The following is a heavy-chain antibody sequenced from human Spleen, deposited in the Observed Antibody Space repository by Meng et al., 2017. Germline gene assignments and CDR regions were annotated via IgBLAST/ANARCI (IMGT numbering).Heavy chain of an antibody. CDR3: ARDRVNDFWSGYYMGLGY. J-gene: IGHJ4*02. Sequence: SVKVSCKASGGTFSSYAISWVRQAPGQGLEWMGGIIPIFGTANYAQKFQGRVTITADKSTSTAYMELSSLRSEDTAVYYCARDRVNDFWSGYYMGLGYWGQGTLVTVSS. V-gene: IGHV1-69*06. CDR1: GGTFSSYA. CDR2: IIPIFGTA. D-gene: IGHD3-3*01.